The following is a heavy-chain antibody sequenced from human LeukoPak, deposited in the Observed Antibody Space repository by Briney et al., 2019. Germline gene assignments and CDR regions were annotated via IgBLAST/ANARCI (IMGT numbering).Heavy chain of an antibody. D-gene: IGHD3-22*01. CDR3: ARDRRDYDSSGYTYYYYYYMDV. J-gene: IGHJ6*03. CDR2: IYPGDSDT. CDR1: GYSFTSYW. V-gene: IGHV5-51*01. Sequence: GESLKISCKGSGYSFTSYWIGWVRQMPGKGLEWMGIIYPGDSDTRYSPSFQGQVTISADKSISTAYLQWSSLRSEDTAVYYCARDRRDYDSSGYTYYYYYYMDVWGKGTTVTVSS.